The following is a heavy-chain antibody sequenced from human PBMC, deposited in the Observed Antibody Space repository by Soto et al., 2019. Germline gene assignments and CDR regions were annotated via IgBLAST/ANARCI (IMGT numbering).Heavy chain of an antibody. J-gene: IGHJ5*02. CDR1: GDSIGGSNFY. Sequence: PSETLSLTCTVSGDSIGGSNFYWGWLRQPPGKGLEWIGSIFYSGNTYYNPSLKSRVIVSVDTSKNQLSLRLNSVTAADTAVYYCARTGRIAIFGVVTEFDPWGPGTLVTVSS. CDR2: IFYSGNT. V-gene: IGHV4-39*01. CDR3: ARTGRIAIFGVVTEFDP. D-gene: IGHD3-3*01.